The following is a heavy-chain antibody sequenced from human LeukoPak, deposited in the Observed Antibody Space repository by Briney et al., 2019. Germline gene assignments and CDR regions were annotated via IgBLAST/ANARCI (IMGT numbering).Heavy chain of an antibody. V-gene: IGHV3-23*01. J-gene: IGHJ5*02. CDR1: GFTFSSFA. Sequence: PGGSLRLSCAASGFTFSSFAMSWVRQAPGKGLEWVSAISDSGGTTYYADSVKGRFTISRDNSKNTLYLQMSSLRAEDTAVYYCVKDGPPLIMRLRLGELSSWGQGTLVTVSS. D-gene: IGHD3-16*02. CDR2: ISDSGGTT. CDR3: VKDGPPLIMRLRLGELSS.